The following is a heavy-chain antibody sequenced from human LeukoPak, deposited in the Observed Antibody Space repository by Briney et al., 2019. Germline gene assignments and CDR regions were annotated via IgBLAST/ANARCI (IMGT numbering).Heavy chain of an antibody. J-gene: IGHJ4*02. CDR2: IRYDGSNK. V-gene: IGHV3-30*02. Sequence: GGSLRLSCAASGFTFSSYGMHWVRQAPGKGLEWVAFIRYDGSNKYYANSVKGRFTISRDNSKNTLYLQMNSLRAEDTAVYYCARIPEGQQPAGEDYWGQGTLVTVSS. D-gene: IGHD6-13*01. CDR1: GFTFSSYG. CDR3: ARIPEGQQPAGEDY.